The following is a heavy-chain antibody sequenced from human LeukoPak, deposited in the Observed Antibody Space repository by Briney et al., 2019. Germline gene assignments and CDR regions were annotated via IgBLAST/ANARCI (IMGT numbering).Heavy chain of an antibody. D-gene: IGHD4-17*01. J-gene: IGHJ4*02. V-gene: IGHV3-30*18. CDR3: AKDRDYGDYARFYY. CDR2: ISYDGSNK. CDR1: AFNFSDYG. Sequence: GGSLRLSCAYSAFNFSDYGMGWVRQAPGKGLEWVAVISYDGSNKYYADSVKGRFTISRDNSKNTLYLQMNSLRAEDTAVYYCAKDRDYGDYARFYYWGQGTLVTVSS.